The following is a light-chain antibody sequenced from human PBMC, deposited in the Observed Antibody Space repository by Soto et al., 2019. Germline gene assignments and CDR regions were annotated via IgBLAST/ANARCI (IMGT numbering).Light chain of an antibody. V-gene: IGKV1-39*01. CDR1: QSIRTY. Sequence: DIQMTQSPSSLSASVGDRVSITCRASQSIRTYLNWYQQKPGNAPQLLIYAVSNLQSGVPSRFSGSGSGTDFTLTISGLQPADFATYFCQHSHSTPFTFGPGTKVDIK. J-gene: IGKJ3*01. CDR3: QHSHSTPFT. CDR2: AVS.